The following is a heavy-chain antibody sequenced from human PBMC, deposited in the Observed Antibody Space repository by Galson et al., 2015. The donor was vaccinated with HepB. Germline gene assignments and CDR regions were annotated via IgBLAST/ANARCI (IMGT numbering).Heavy chain of an antibody. CDR2: ISSSSTYT. CDR3: ARGNYYDSSGYYPWDV. J-gene: IGHJ6*02. D-gene: IGHD3-22*01. V-gene: IGHV3-11*05. Sequence: SLRLSCAASGFTFSDYYMSWIRQAPGKGLECISYISSSSTYTNYADSVKGRFTISRDNAKNSLYLQMNSLRAEDTAVYYCARGNYYDSSGYYPWDVWGQGTTVTVSS. CDR1: GFTFSDYY.